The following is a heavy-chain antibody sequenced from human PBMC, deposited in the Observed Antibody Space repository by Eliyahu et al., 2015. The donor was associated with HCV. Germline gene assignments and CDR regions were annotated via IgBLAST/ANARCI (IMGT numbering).Heavy chain of an antibody. CDR2: INPSGGST. D-gene: IGHD6-6*01. V-gene: IGHV1-46*01. CDR3: ARDSSSDYYGMDV. Sequence: QVQLVQSGAEVKKPGXSVKVSCKASGYTFXSYYMHWVRQAPGQGLEWMGIINPSGGSTSYAQKFQGRVTMTRDTSTSTVYMELSSLRSEDTAVYYCARDSSSDYYGMDVWGQGTTVTVSS. CDR1: GYTFXSYY. J-gene: IGHJ6*02.